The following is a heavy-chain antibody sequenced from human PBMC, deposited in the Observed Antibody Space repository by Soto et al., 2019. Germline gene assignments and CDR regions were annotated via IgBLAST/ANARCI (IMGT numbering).Heavy chain of an antibody. V-gene: IGHV3-21*01. Sequence: EVQLVESGGGLVKPGGSLRLSCAASGFTFSSYSMNWVRQAPGKGLEWVSSISSSSSYIYYADSVKGRFTISRDNAKNSLYLQMNSLRAEDTAVYYCASLGASYQLLSNGVQHWGQGTLVTVSS. CDR1: GFTFSSYS. J-gene: IGHJ1*01. D-gene: IGHD2-2*01. CDR2: ISSSSSYI. CDR3: ASLGASYQLLSNGVQH.